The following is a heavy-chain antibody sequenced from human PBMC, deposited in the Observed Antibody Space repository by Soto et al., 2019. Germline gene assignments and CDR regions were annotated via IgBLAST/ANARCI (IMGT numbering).Heavy chain of an antibody. CDR1: GGSISSYY. CDR3: ARAGAATLSDF. CDR2: IYCSGSA. D-gene: IGHD2-15*01. Sequence: SETLSLTCTVSGGSISSYYWSWIRQPPGKGLEWIGYIYCSGSANYNPSLKSRVTISVDTSKNQFSLKLSSVTAADTAVYYCARAGAATLSDFWGQGTLVTVSS. V-gene: IGHV4-59*01. J-gene: IGHJ4*02.